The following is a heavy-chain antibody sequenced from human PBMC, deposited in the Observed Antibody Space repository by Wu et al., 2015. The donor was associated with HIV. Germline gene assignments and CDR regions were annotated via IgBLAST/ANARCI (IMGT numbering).Heavy chain of an antibody. CDR3: ARANYYGSGSYEDYYYYYGMDV. Sequence: QVQLVQSGAEVKKPGASVKVSCQASGYTITTYDFNWVRQAPGQGLEWMGWMNSNNGKTGYGQKFQGRVAMTRNTSISTAYMELSSLRSEDTAVYYCARANYYGSGSYEDYYYYYGMDVWGQGTTVTVSS. CDR2: MNSNNGKT. CDR1: GYTITTYD. J-gene: IGHJ6*02. D-gene: IGHD3-10*01. V-gene: IGHV1-8*01.